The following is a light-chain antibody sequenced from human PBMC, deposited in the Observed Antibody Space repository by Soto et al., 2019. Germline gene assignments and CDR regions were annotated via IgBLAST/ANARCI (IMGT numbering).Light chain of an antibody. V-gene: IGLV7-46*01. CDR3: LLFYGGARVI. CDR2: DPT. J-gene: IGLJ2*01. CDR1: TGAVTSGHC. Sequence: QAVVTQEPSLTVSPGGKVTLTCGSRTGAVTSGHCPYGSQQKPGQAPQTLIYDPTNKHSWTPARFSGSLLGGKAALTLSGALPEDEADYYCLLFYGGARVIFGGGTKLTVL.